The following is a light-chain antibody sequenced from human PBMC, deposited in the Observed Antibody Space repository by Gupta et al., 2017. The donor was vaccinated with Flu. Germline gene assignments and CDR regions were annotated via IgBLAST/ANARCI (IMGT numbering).Light chain of an antibody. CDR1: EFISNN. J-gene: IGKJ4*01. V-gene: IGKV1-39*01. Sequence: EIQLTQSPSSLSASVGDRVTITCRASEFISNNLNWYQKKPGKAPNLLIYAASTLQSGVPSRFSGSESGTDFTLTISSLLPEDSATYYCQQRYTIPSFGGGTKVEIK. CDR3: QQRYTIPS. CDR2: AAS.